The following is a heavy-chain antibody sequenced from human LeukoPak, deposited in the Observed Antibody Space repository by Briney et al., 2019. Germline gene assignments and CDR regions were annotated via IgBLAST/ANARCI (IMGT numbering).Heavy chain of an antibody. D-gene: IGHD3-3*01. CDR3: ARADYDFWSGYPDIYYMDV. Sequence: ASVKASCKASGGTFSSYAISWVRQAPGQGLEWMGRIIPIFGTANYAQKFQGRVTITTDESTSTAYMELSSLRSEDTAVYYCARADYDFWSGYPDIYYMDVWGKGTTVTVSS. J-gene: IGHJ6*03. CDR1: GGTFSSYA. V-gene: IGHV1-69*05. CDR2: IIPIFGTA.